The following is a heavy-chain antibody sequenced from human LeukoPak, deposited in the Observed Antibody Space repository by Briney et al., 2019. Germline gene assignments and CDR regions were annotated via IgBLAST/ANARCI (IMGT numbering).Heavy chain of an antibody. J-gene: IGHJ4*02. CDR2: IYYSGST. CDR1: GGSISSSSYY. D-gene: IGHD5-18*01. Sequence: PSETLSLTCTVSGGSISSSSYYWGWIRQPPGKGLEWIGSIYYSGSTYYKPSLKSRVTISVDTSKNQFSLKLSSVTAADTAMYYCARVSGGYSYGYGDYWGQGTLVTVSS. V-gene: IGHV4-39*07. CDR3: ARVSGGYSYGYGDY.